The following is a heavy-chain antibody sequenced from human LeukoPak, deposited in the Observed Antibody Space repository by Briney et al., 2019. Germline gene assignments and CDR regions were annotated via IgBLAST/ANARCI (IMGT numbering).Heavy chain of an antibody. D-gene: IGHD3-22*01. Sequence: SETLSLTCTVSGGSISSSSYYWGWIRQPPGKGLEWIGSIYYSGSTYYNPSLKSRVTISVDTSKNQFSLKLSSVTAADTAVYYCARTSYDSSGYLGPPPYDYWGQGTLVTVSS. J-gene: IGHJ4*02. CDR1: GGSISSSSYY. V-gene: IGHV4-39*01. CDR2: IYYSGST. CDR3: ARTSYDSSGYLGPPPYDY.